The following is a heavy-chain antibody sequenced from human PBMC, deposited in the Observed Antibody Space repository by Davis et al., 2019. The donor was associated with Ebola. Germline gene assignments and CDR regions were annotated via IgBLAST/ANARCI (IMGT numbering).Heavy chain of an antibody. D-gene: IGHD5-24*01. Sequence: GSLRLSCAASGFTFSNHWMIWVRQAPGKGLEWVANIKEDGSEKYYVDSVKGRFTISRDNAKNSLYLQMNGLTAEDTALYYCARTKMATVNWAFDSWGQGTPVTVSS. CDR1: GFTFSNHW. CDR3: ARTKMATVNWAFDS. J-gene: IGHJ4*02. CDR2: IKEDGSEK. V-gene: IGHV3-7*01.